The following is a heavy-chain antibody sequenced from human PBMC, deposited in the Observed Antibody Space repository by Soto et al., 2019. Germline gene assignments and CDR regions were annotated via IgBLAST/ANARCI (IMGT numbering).Heavy chain of an antibody. CDR3: ARDGYYDSSGYPGWFDP. J-gene: IGHJ5*02. Sequence: ASVKVSCKASGYTFTSYYMHWVRQAPGQGLEWMGIINPSGGSTSYAQKFQGRVTMTRDTSTSTVYMELSSLRSEDTAVYYCARDGYYDSSGYPGWFDPWGQGTLVTVS. CDR1: GYTFTSYY. D-gene: IGHD3-22*01. CDR2: INPSGGST. V-gene: IGHV1-46*01.